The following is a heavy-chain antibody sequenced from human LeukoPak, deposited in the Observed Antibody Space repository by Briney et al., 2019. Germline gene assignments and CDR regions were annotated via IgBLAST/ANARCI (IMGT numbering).Heavy chain of an antibody. D-gene: IGHD3-3*01. CDR2: IYYSGST. J-gene: IGHJ4*02. V-gene: IGHV4-59*01. CDR3: ARVINDFWRGYYLDY. Sequence: PSETLSLTCTVSGGSISSYYWSWIRQPPGKGLEWIGYIYYSGSTNYNPSLTSRVTISVDTSKNQFSLKLSSVTAADTAVYYCARVINDFWRGYYLDYWGQGTLVTVSS. CDR1: GGSISSYY.